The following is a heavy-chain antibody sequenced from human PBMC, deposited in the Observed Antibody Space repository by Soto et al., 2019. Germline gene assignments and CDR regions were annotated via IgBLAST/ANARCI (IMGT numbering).Heavy chain of an antibody. CDR2: IDPSDSYI. CDR1: AYCFTSYW. V-gene: IGHV5-10-1*01. CDR3: ARQETMVRGIIGAMDV. Sequence: XDSLNLACQFSAYCFTSYWIILMRQLPGKGLEWVGRIDPSDSYIKYSPSFQGHVTISGDKSISTAYLQWSSLKASDTAMYYCARQETMVRGIIGAMDVWGQGTTVTVSS. D-gene: IGHD3-10*01. J-gene: IGHJ6*02.